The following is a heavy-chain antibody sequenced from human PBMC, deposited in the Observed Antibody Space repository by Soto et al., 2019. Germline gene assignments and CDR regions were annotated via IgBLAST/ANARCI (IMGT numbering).Heavy chain of an antibody. V-gene: IGHV3-9*01. CDR2: ISWNSNII. CDR1: GFTFDDYA. J-gene: IGHJ4*01. CDR3: ANGGRDGVCSGGRCYFDY. D-gene: IGHD2-15*01. Sequence: EVQLVESGGGLVQPGRSLRLSCAASGFTFDDYAMHWVRRVPGKGLEWVSSISWNSNIIGYADSVKGRFTISRDNAKNCLYLQMNSLRPEDTALYYCANGGRDGVCSGGRCYFDYFGQGTLVTVS.